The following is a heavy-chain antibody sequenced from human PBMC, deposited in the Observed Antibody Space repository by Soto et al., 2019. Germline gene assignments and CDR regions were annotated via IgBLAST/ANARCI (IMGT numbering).Heavy chain of an antibody. D-gene: IGHD3-10*02. Sequence: PSETLSLTCTVSGGSISSYYWSCIRQPAGKGLEWIGRIYTSGSTNYNPSLKSRVTMSVDTSKNQFSLKLSSVTAADTSVYYCARGSYYFPGHQPQTDVRGQVTMGTGSS. CDR2: IYTSGST. V-gene: IGHV4-4*07. CDR1: GGSISSYY. CDR3: ARGSYYFPGHQPQTDV. J-gene: IGHJ6*02.